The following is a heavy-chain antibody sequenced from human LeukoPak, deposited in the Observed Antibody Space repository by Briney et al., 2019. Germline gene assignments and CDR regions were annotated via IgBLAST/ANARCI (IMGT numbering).Heavy chain of an antibody. V-gene: IGHV1-2*04. CDR2: INPNSGGT. D-gene: IGHD6-19*01. CDR1: GYTFTGYY. J-gene: IGHJ6*02. CDR3: ARDYPSGWFRYGMDV. Sequence: ASVKVSCKASGYTFTGYYMHWVRQAPGQGLEWMGWINPNSGGTNYAQKFQGWVTMTRDTSISTAYMELSRLRSDDTAVYYCARDYPSGWFRYGMDVWGQGTTVTVSS.